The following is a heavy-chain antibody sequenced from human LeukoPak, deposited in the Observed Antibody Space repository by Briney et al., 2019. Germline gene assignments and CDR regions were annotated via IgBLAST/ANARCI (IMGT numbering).Heavy chain of an antibody. Sequence: VATVKVSCKASGYTFTLSHIHWVREAPGQGLAWMGLINPETGDTAYSEKFRGRVTMTRDTSARTVYLDLSDLRSEDTAVYYCARDMGVVAAGANNWFDPWGQGTLVTVSS. CDR1: GYTFTLSH. CDR3: ARDMGVVAAGANNWFDP. V-gene: IGHV1-46*01. J-gene: IGHJ5*02. D-gene: IGHD2-15*01. CDR2: INPETGDT.